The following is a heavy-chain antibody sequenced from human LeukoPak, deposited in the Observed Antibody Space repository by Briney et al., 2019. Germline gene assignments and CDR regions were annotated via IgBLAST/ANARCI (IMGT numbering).Heavy chain of an antibody. Sequence: GGSLRLSCAASGFTSSNYWMHWVRQAPGKGLVWVARINSDGCSTTYADSVKGRFTISRDNAKNTLYLQMNSLRAEDTAVYYCARGTSGFDPWGQGTLVTVSS. CDR1: GFTSSNYW. J-gene: IGHJ5*02. V-gene: IGHV3-74*01. CDR3: ARGTSGFDP. D-gene: IGHD1-1*01. CDR2: INSDGCST.